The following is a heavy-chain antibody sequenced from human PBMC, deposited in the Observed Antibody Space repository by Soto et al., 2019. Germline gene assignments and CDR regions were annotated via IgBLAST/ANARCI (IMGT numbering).Heavy chain of an antibody. CDR3: ARVRARLLSHALDF. J-gene: IGHJ3*01. CDR2: INHSGST. Sequence: QVQLQQWGAGLLKPSETLSLTCAVYGGSFTDYYWTWIRQPPGKGLEWIGEINHSGSTNYNPSLKNRVTISLDTSKKQFSLKVNSVTAADTAVYFCARVRARLLSHALDFWGQGTLVTVSS. CDR1: GGSFTDYY. D-gene: IGHD3-16*02. V-gene: IGHV4-34*01.